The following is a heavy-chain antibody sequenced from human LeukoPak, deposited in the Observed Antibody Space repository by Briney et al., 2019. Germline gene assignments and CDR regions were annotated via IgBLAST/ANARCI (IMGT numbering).Heavy chain of an antibody. D-gene: IGHD3-22*01. CDR2: INHSGSI. Sequence: SETLSLTCAVYGGSVSGDYWSWIRQPRGKGLEWVGEINHSGSINYNPSLKSRVTISVDTSKTQFSLKLSSVTAADTAVYYCAKDGGNYYDTDGHYLMRSYMDVWGKGTTVTVSS. J-gene: IGHJ6*04. V-gene: IGHV4-34*01. CDR3: AKDGGNYYDTDGHYLMRSYMDV. CDR1: GGSVSGDY.